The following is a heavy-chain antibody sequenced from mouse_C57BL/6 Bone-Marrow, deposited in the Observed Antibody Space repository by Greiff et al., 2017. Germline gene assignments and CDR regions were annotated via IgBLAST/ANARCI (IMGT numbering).Heavy chain of an antibody. CDR1: GFNIKDDY. V-gene: IGHV14-4*01. CDR3: TTCLSWFAY. CDR2: IDPENGDT. Sequence: VQLQPSGAELVRPGASVKLSCTASGFNIKDDYMHWVKQRPEQGLEWIGWIDPENGDTEYASKFQGKATITADTSSNTAYLQLSSLTSEDTAVYYCTTCLSWFAYWGQGTLVTVSA. J-gene: IGHJ3*01.